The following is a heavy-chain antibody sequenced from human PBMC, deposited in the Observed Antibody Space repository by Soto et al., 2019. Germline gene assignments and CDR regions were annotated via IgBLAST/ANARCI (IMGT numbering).Heavy chain of an antibody. Sequence: QTLSLTCAISGDSVSSNSAAWNWIRQSPSRGFEWLGRTYYRSKWYNDYAVSVKSRITINPDTSKNQFSLQLNSVTPEDTAVYYCARGPRQQLVPNWFDPWGQGTLVTVSS. J-gene: IGHJ5*02. CDR1: GDSVSSNSAA. CDR3: ARGPRQQLVPNWFDP. CDR2: TYYRSKWYN. V-gene: IGHV6-1*01. D-gene: IGHD6-13*01.